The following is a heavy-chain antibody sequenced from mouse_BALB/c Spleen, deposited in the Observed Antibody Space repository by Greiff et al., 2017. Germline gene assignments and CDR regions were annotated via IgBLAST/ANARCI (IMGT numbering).Heavy chain of an antibody. CDR3: ARCGGTYAMDY. Sequence: EVQLQESGPGLVKPSQSLSLTCTVTGYSITSDYAWNWIRQFPGNKLEWMGYISYSGSTSYNPSLKSRISITRDTSKNQFFLQLNSVTTEDTATYYCARCGGTYAMDYWGQGTSVTVSS. V-gene: IGHV3-2*02. D-gene: IGHD4-1*01. CDR1: GYSITSDYA. CDR2: ISYSGST. J-gene: IGHJ4*01.